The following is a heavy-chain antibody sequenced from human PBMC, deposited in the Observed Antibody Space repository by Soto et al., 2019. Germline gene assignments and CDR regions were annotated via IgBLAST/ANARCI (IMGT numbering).Heavy chain of an antibody. Sequence: EVQLVESGGGVVQPGGSLRLSCAASGLTFSYYNMNWVRQAPGKGLEWVSYISSNSRTIYYADSVKGRFTISRDTAKNSLYLQMNNLRAEDTAVYYCARSGDYGDYWGQGTLVTVSS. CDR2: ISSNSRTI. CDR1: GLTFSYYN. V-gene: IGHV3-48*01. D-gene: IGHD4-17*01. CDR3: ARSGDYGDY. J-gene: IGHJ4*02.